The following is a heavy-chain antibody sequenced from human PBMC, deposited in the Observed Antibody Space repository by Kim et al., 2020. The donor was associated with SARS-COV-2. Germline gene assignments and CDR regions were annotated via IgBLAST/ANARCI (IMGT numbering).Heavy chain of an antibody. J-gene: IGHJ3*02. D-gene: IGHD6-19*01. CDR3: AKRKAVAGSDDAFDI. V-gene: IGHV3-9*01. CDR1: GFTFDDYA. Sequence: GGSLRLSCAASGFTFDDYAMHWVRQAPGKGLEWVSGISWNSGSIGYADSVKGRFTISRDNAKNSLYLQMNSLRAEDTALYYCAKRKAVAGSDDAFDILG. CDR2: ISWNSGSI.